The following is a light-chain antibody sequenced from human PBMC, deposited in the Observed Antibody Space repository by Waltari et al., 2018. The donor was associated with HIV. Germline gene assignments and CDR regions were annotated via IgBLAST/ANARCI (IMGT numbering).Light chain of an antibody. CDR1: QGIRND. V-gene: IGKV1-6*01. J-gene: IGKJ1*01. CDR3: LQDYNYPRT. CDR2: AAS. Sequence: AIQMTQSPSSLSASVGDRVTITCRASQGIRNDLGWYQQKPGKAPKLLIYAASSLQSGGPSRFSGSGSGTDFTLTISSLQTEDFATYYCLQDYNYPRTFGQGTKVEIK.